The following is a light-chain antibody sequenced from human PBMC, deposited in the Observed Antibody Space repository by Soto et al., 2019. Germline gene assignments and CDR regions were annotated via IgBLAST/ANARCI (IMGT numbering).Light chain of an antibody. CDR3: QQSYITPPIT. V-gene: IGKV1-5*03. CDR1: QTISSW. Sequence: DIQMTQSPSTLSGSVGDRVTITCRASQTISSWLAWYQQKPGKAPKLLIYKASTLKSGVPSRFSGSGSGTDFTLTIDGLQPEDFAVYYCQQSYITPPITFGQGTRLEIK. CDR2: KAS. J-gene: IGKJ5*01.